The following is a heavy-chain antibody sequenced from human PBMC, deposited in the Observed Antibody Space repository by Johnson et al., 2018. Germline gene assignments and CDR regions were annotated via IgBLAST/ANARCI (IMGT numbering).Heavy chain of an antibody. CDR3: ASRKSRPPYYMDV. Sequence: VQLVQSGGGLVKXGGSLRLSCAASGFTFTSYSMNWVRQAPGKGLEWVSSISSSTTYIYYADSVKGRFTISIDNAKNSLQRQMNSLRAGDTAVYYCASRKSRPPYYMDVWGKGTTVTVSS. J-gene: IGHJ6*03. V-gene: IGHV3-21*01. D-gene: IGHD6-6*01. CDR1: GFTFTSYS. CDR2: ISSSTTYI.